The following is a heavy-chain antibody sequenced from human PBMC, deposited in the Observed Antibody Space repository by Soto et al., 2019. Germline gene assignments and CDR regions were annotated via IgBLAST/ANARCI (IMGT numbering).Heavy chain of an antibody. J-gene: IGHJ4*02. Sequence: HVQLVQSGAEVKKPGASVKVSCKASGYPFGFYAIAWVRPAPGQGLEWMGWVSAPTGDSGYEQRFQGRVTLTTETSTSTAYMELRGLRSDDTAVYYCARPSTSYGDYGWSLAYWGKWNLVTVSS. CDR3: ARPSTSYGDYGWSLAY. V-gene: IGHV1-18*01. D-gene: IGHD4-17*01. CDR2: VSAPTGDS. CDR1: GYPFGFYA.